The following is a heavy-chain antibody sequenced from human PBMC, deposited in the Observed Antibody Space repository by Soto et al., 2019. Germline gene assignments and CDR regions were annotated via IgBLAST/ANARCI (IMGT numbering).Heavy chain of an antibody. V-gene: IGHV3-30*18. CDR3: AKGDDYGDYVGDWYFDL. Sequence: QVQLVESGGGVVQPGRSLRLCCAASGFTFSSYGMHWVRQAPGKGLEWVAVISYDGSNKYYADSVKGRFTISRDNSKNTLYLQMNSLRAEDTAVYYCAKGDDYGDYVGDWYFDLWGRGTLVTVSS. CDR2: ISYDGSNK. D-gene: IGHD4-17*01. J-gene: IGHJ2*01. CDR1: GFTFSSYG.